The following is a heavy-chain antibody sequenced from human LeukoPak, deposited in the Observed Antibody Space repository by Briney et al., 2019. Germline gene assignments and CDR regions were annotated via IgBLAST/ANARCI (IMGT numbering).Heavy chain of an antibody. V-gene: IGHV3-49*03. J-gene: IGHJ4*02. CDR1: GFTFGDYA. CDR3: TTRLTVTFGGVIVFDY. Sequence: GRSLRLSCTASGFTFGDYAMSWFRQAPGKGLEWVGFIRSKAYGGTTEYAASVKGRFTISRDDSKSIAYLQMNSLKTEDTAVYYCTTRLTVTFGGVIVFDYWGQGTLVTVSS. CDR2: IRSKAYGGTT. D-gene: IGHD3-16*02.